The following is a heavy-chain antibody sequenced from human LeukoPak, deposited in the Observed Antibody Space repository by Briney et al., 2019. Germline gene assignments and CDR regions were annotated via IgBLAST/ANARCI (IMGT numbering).Heavy chain of an antibody. J-gene: IGHJ4*02. V-gene: IGHV1-2*02. Sequence: ASVKVSCKASGYTFTGYYMHWVRQAPGQGLEWMGWINPNSGGTNYAQKFQGRVTMTRDTSISTAYMELSRLRSDDTAVYYCARESVPRSGRYEQWGQGTLVTVSS. D-gene: IGHD3-3*01. CDR2: INPNSGGT. CDR3: ARESVPRSGRYEQ. CDR1: GYTFTGYY.